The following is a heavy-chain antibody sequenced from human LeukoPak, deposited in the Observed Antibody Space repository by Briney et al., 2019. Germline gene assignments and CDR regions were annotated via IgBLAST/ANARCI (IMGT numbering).Heavy chain of an antibody. J-gene: IGHJ6*02. CDR1: GGSISSGGYS. CDR2: IYYSGST. V-gene: IGHV4-31*11. CDR3: ARSPPLYYGSGSYYYYYGMDV. Sequence: SETLSLTCAVSGGSISSGGYSWSWIRQPPGKGLEWIGYIYYSGSTYYNPSLKSRVTISVDTSKNQFSLKLSSVTAADTAVYYCARSPPLYYGSGSYYYYYGMDVWGQGTTVTVSS. D-gene: IGHD3-10*01.